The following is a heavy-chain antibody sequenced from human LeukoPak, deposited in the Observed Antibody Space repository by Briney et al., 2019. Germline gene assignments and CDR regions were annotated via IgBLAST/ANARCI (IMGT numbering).Heavy chain of an antibody. CDR2: IIPIFGTA. Sequence: RASVKVSCKASGGTFSSYAISWVRQAPGQGLEWMGGIIPIFGTANYAQKFQGRVTITADESTSTANMELSSLRSEDTAVYYCARGAGTTYFDYWGQGTLVTVSS. CDR3: ARGAGTTYFDY. J-gene: IGHJ4*02. V-gene: IGHV1-69*01. D-gene: IGHD1-14*01. CDR1: GGTFSSYA.